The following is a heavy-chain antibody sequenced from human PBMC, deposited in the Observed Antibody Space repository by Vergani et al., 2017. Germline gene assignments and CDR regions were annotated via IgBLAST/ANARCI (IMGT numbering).Heavy chain of an antibody. CDR2: IYYSGST. CDR1: GGSISSYY. D-gene: IGHD4-23*01. J-gene: IGHJ4*02. V-gene: IGHV4-59*01. Sequence: QVQLQESGPGLVKPSETLSLTCTVSGGSISSYYWSWIRQPPGKGLEWIGYIYYSGSTNYNPSLKSRVTISVDTSKNQFSLKLSSVTAADTAVYYCARSRSPYYGGNDYWGQGILVTVSS. CDR3: ARSRSPYYGGNDY.